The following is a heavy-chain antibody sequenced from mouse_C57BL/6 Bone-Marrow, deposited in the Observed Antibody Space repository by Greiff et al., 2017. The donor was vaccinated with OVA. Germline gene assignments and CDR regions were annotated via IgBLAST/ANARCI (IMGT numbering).Heavy chain of an antibody. CDR1: GYTFTSSG. CDR2: IYPRSGNT. CDR3: ARSSGQRDWFAY. Sequence: QVQLQQSGAELARPGASVKLSCKASGYTFTSSGISWVKQRTGQGLEWIGEIYPRSGNTYYNEKFKGKATLTADKSSRTAYRELRSLTSEDSAVYFCARSSGQRDWFAYWGQGTLVTVSA. D-gene: IGHD3-3*01. V-gene: IGHV1-81*01. J-gene: IGHJ3*01.